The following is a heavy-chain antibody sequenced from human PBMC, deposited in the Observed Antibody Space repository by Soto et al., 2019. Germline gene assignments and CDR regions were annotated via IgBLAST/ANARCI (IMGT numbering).Heavy chain of an antibody. D-gene: IGHD1-7*01. CDR2: ISAYNGKT. CDR1: GYRFTSTG. J-gene: IGHJ4*02. V-gene: IGHV1-18*01. CDR3: ARLSPNWAGDNWDYPRNYLGY. Sequence: ASVKVSCKASGYRFTSTGVSWVRQAPGQGLEWLGWISAYNGKTHYAQKVQGRVTMTTDTPTTTAYMELRSLRSDDTAVYYCARLSPNWAGDNWDYPRNYLGYWGQGTQVTVSS.